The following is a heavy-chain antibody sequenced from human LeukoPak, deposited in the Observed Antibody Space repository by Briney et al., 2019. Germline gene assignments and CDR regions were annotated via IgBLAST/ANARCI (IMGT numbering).Heavy chain of an antibody. Sequence: GGSLRLSCAASGFTFSSFTIHWVRQAPAKGLEWVALILSDGSNKYYADSVKGRFTISRDNSKNMLYLQMNSLRAEDTAVYYCARSQGGTMSLRHFDLWGRGTLVTVSS. CDR3: ARSQGGTMSLRHFDL. D-gene: IGHD3-22*01. CDR1: GFTFSSFT. J-gene: IGHJ2*01. CDR2: ILSDGSNK. V-gene: IGHV3-30*14.